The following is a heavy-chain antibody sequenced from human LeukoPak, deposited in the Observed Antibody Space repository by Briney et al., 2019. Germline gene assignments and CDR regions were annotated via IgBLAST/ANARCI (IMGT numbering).Heavy chain of an antibody. CDR3: ARSFGGVITD. V-gene: IGHV3-7*03. CDR2: IKQDGSEK. D-gene: IGHD3-16*01. Sequence: PGGSLRLSCAASGFTFSSYWMSWVRQAPGKGLEWVANIKQDGSEKYYVDSVKGRFTISRDNSKNTLYLQMNSLRVEDTAVYFCARSFGGVITDWGQGTLVTVFS. CDR1: GFTFSSYW. J-gene: IGHJ4*02.